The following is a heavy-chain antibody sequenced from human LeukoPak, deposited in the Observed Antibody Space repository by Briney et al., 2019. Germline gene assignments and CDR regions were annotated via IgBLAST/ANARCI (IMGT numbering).Heavy chain of an antibody. J-gene: IGHJ4*02. V-gene: IGHV1-3*01. D-gene: IGHD3-10*01. CDR1: GYTFTSYA. CDR3: ARDRWYYGSGSPNDY. CDR2: INAGNGNT. Sequence: ASVKVSFKASGYTFTSYAMHWVRQAPGPRLAWMGWINAGNGNTKYSQKFQGRVTITRDTSASTAYMELSSLRSEDTAVYYCARDRWYYGSGSPNDYWGQGTLVTVSS.